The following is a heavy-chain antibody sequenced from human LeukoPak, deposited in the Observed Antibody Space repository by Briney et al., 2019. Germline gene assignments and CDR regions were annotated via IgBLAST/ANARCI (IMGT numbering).Heavy chain of an antibody. CDR2: INPSGGST. CDR3: ARERGLSSQGDAFDI. D-gene: IGHD6-13*01. Sequence: ASVKVSCKASGYTFTSYYMHWVRQAPGQGLEWMGIINPSGGSTRYAQKLQGRVTMTRDTSTSTVYMELSSLRSEDTAVYYCARERGLSSQGDAFDIWGQGTMVTVSS. V-gene: IGHV1-46*01. CDR1: GYTFTSYY. J-gene: IGHJ3*02.